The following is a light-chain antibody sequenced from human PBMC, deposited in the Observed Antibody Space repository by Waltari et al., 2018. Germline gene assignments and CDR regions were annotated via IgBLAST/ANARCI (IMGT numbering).Light chain of an antibody. J-gene: IGKJ2*01. CDR2: WAS. Sequence: DIVMTQSPDSLAVSLGEKATINCKSNQSLFYNPNNKNYLAWYQQKPGQPLKLFFYWASSRESGVPDRFSGSGSGTDFTLTIGSLQAEDVAVYYCQQYYTAPYTFGQGTKLEIK. CDR3: QQYYTAPYT. V-gene: IGKV4-1*01. CDR1: QSLFYNPNNKNY.